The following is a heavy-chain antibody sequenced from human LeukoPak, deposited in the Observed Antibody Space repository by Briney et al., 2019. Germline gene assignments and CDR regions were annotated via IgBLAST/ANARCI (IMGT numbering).Heavy chain of an antibody. CDR1: GYTFTSYG. J-gene: IGHJ4*02. CDR3: ARGGGYYDNSGYYPHFDY. D-gene: IGHD3-22*01. CDR2: ISAYNGNT. V-gene: IGHV1-18*01. Sequence: ASVKVSCKASGYTFTSYGISWVRQAPGQGLEWMGWISAYNGNTNYAQKLQGRVTMTTDTSTSTAYMELRSLRSDDTAVYYCARGGGYYDNSGYYPHFDYWGQGTLVTVSS.